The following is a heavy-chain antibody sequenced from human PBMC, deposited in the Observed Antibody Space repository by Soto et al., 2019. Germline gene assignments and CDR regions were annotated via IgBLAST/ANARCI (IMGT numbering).Heavy chain of an antibody. CDR3: AREFGDTGGFAP. CDR2: ISSSGSTT. Sequence: QLQLVESGGGLVKPGGSLRLSCAASGFTFSDYNMNWIRQAPGKGLEWVSHISSSGSTTDYADAVKGRFTISRDNAKNSVYVEMHSLRAEDTAVYYCAREFGDTGGFAPWGQGTLVTVSS. J-gene: IGHJ5*02. D-gene: IGHD3-3*01. CDR1: GFTFSDYN. V-gene: IGHV3-11*01.